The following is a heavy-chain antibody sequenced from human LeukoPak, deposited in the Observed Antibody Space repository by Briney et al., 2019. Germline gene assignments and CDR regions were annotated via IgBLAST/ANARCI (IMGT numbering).Heavy chain of an antibody. CDR1: GFTFSSYS. D-gene: IGHD6-19*01. Sequence: GGSLRLSCAASGFTFSSYSMNWVRQAPGKGLEWVSYIRCRSSTIYYADSVKGRFTIHRDNAKNSLYLQMNSLRAEDTAMYYCARVHGYSSGRYYYYMDVWGKGTTVTVSS. V-gene: IGHV3-48*01. CDR2: IRCRSSTI. J-gene: IGHJ6*03. CDR3: ARVHGYSSGRYYYYMDV.